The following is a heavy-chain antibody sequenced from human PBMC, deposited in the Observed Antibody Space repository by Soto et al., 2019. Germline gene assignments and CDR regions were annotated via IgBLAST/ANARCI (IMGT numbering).Heavy chain of an antibody. CDR2: ISYDGSNK. D-gene: IGHD5-12*01. Sequence: GGSLRLSCAASVLTFSSYAMHWVRQAPGKGLEWVAVISYDGSNKYYTDYVKGRITISRDNSKKTLYLQMKSLRAEDTAVYYCARDMWISVACTCSYWGQGTLVTYSS. V-gene: IGHV3-30-3*01. J-gene: IGHJ4*02. CDR1: VLTFSSYA. CDR3: ARDMWISVACTCSY.